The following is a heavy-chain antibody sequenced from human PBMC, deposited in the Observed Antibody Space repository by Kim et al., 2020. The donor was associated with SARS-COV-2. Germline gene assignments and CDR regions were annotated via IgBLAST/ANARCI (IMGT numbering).Heavy chain of an antibody. V-gene: IGHV4-34*01. J-gene: IGHJ3*02. Sequence: SETLSLTCAVYDGSFSGYFWSWIRQPPGKGLEWMGEINHSGSTDYNPSLKSRLTISIDTSKKQFSLNLRSVTAADTAVYYCARPESSWRKDAFDIWGQGTMVTVSS. D-gene: IGHD2-15*01. CDR2: INHSGST. CDR3: ARPESSWRKDAFDI. CDR1: DGSFSGYF.